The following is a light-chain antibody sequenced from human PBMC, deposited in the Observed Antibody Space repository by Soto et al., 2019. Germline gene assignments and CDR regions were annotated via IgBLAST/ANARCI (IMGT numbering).Light chain of an antibody. CDR2: TAS. Sequence: DIQLTQSPSSLSAFVGDRSTITCRASQRISTYLNWYQQKAGKAPQLVIYTASSLHNGVPSRFSGSGSGTDFTLTISSLQPEDFATYYCQQNYDTPWTFGQGTKVEVK. CDR1: QRISTY. J-gene: IGKJ1*01. CDR3: QQNYDTPWT. V-gene: IGKV1-39*01.